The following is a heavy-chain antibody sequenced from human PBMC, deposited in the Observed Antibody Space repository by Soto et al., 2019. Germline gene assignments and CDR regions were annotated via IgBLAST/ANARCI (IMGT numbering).Heavy chain of an antibody. D-gene: IGHD6-19*01. Sequence: GGSLRLSCAASGFTFDDYTMHWVLQTPGKGLEWVSSISWSGNNVDYRDSVKGRFTISRDNAKNSLYLHMNSLRVEDTALYYCVKGLNIDYNSAWFYFDYWGQGTVVTVSS. CDR3: VKGLNIDYNSAWFYFDY. J-gene: IGHJ4*02. CDR2: ISWSGNNV. V-gene: IGHV3-9*01. CDR1: GFTFDDYT.